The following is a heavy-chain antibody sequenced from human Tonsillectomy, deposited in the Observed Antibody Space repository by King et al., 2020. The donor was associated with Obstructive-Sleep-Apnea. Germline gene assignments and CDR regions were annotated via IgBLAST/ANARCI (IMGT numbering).Heavy chain of an antibody. J-gene: IGHJ4*02. CDR3: ARDVVGGYYFDY. Sequence: VQLVESWGGLVQPGGSLRLSCAAAGFSFSGYGMSWFRQAPGKGLDWVANIKQERSEKYYVDSVKGRFTISRDNAKNSLYLQMNSLRAEDTAVYYCARDVVGGYYFDYWGQGTLVTVSS. CDR1: GFSFSGYG. CDR2: IKQERSEK. V-gene: IGHV3-7*03. D-gene: IGHD1-26*01.